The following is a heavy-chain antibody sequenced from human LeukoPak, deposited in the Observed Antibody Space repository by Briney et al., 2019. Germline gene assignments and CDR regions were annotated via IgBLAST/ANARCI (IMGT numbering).Heavy chain of an antibody. V-gene: IGHV3-7*01. CDR2: IKQDGSEK. J-gene: IGHJ4*02. CDR1: GFTFSSYY. CDR3: ARGRPHGNDY. Sequence: GGSLRLSCAASGFTFSSYYMSWVRQAPGKGLEWVANIKQDGSEKYYVDSVEGRFTIARDNAKSSLYLQMNSLRAEDTAVYYCARGRPHGNDYWGQGTLVTVSS. D-gene: IGHD4-23*01.